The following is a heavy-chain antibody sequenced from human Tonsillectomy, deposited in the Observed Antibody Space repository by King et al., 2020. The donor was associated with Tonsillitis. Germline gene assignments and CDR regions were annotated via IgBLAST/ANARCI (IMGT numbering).Heavy chain of an antibody. V-gene: IGHV3-20*04. CDR1: GFTFGDYG. Sequence: VQLVESGGTVVRPGGSLRLSCEASGFTFGDYGMNWVRQAPGKGLEWVSGIKWNGGSTDYADSVKGRFAISRDNAKNSLYLQMNSLRAEDTALYFCAGDLHDYYHYAMDVWGQGTTVTVSS. J-gene: IGHJ6*02. CDR3: AGDLHDYYHYAMDV. CDR2: IKWNGGST.